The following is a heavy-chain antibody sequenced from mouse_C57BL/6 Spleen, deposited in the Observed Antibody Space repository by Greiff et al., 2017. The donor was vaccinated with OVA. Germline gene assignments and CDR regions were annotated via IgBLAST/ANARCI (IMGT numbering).Heavy chain of an antibody. J-gene: IGHJ4*01. V-gene: IGHV5-17*01. D-gene: IGHD1-1*01. Sequence: EVMLVESGGGLVKPGGSLKLSCAASGFTFSDYGMHWVRQAPEKGLEWVAYISSGSSTIYYADTVKGRFTISRDNAKNTLFLQMTSLRSEDTAMYYCARPGITTTYYAMDYWGQGTSVTVSS. CDR3: ARPGITTTYYAMDY. CDR1: GFTFSDYG. CDR2: ISSGSSTI.